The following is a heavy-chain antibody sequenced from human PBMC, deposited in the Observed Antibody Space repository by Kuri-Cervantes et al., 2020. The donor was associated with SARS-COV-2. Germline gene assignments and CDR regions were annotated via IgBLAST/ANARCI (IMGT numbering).Heavy chain of an antibody. Sequence: SETLSLTCAVYGGSLSGYYWSWIRQPPGKGLEWIGEINHSGSTNYNPSLKSRVTISVDASKNQFSLKLSSVTAADTAVYYCATHYDFWSAFDYWGQGTLVTVSS. D-gene: IGHD3-3*01. J-gene: IGHJ4*02. CDR1: GGSLSGYY. CDR2: INHSGST. V-gene: IGHV4-34*01. CDR3: ATHYDFWSAFDY.